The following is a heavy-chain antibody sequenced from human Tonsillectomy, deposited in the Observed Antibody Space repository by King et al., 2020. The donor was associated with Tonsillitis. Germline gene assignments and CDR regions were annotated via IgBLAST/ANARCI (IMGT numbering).Heavy chain of an antibody. CDR2: IYYSGST. Sequence: QLQESGPGLVKPSETLSLTCTVSGGSISSYFWSWIRQPPGKGLEWIGYIYYSGSTNYNPSLKSRVTISVDTSKNQFSLKLSSVTAADTAVYYCARHVMEYSSSSRSYYYYYGVDVWGQGTTVTVSS. J-gene: IGHJ6*02. V-gene: IGHV4-59*08. CDR1: GGSISSYF. CDR3: ARHVMEYSSSSRSYYYYYGVDV. D-gene: IGHD6-6*01.